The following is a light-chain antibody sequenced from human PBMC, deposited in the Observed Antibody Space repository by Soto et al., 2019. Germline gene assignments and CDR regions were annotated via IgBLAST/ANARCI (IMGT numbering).Light chain of an antibody. V-gene: IGKV1-33*01. CDR1: QDIFTY. CDR2: DAS. CDR3: QQYDNVPLT. J-gene: IGKJ4*01. Sequence: DIQMTQSPSSLSASVGDSVSITCQASQDIFTYLNWYEQKPGKAPNVLISDASTLETGAPSRFSGSGSGTHFTFTISSLQPEDVGTYYCQQYDNVPLTFGGGTKVEI.